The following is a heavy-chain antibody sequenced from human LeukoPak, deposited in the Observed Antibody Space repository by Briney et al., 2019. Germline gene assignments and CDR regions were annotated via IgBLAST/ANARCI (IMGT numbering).Heavy chain of an antibody. CDR3: AGTPWFGELTLDY. CDR1: GFTFTSST. V-gene: IGHV1-58*02. J-gene: IGHJ4*02. D-gene: IGHD3-10*01. CDR2: IVVGSGNT. Sequence: SVKVSCKASGFTFTSSTIQGVRQARGQRLEWIGWIVVGSGNTNYAQTFQERFIITRDMSTTTVYMELSSLRSEDTAVYYCAGTPWFGELTLDYWGQGTLVTVSS.